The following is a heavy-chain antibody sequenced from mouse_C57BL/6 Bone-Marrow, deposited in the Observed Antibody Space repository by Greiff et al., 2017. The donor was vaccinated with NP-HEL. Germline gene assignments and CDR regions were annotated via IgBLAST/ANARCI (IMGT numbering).Heavy chain of an antibody. Sequence: VQLQQSGAELVKPGASVKMSCKASGYTFTTYPIEWVKQNPGQSLEWIGNFHPYNDDTEYNEKFKNKATLTVEKSSSTVYLELSRLTSDDSSVYYCARGGNYWYYFDYGGQGTTLTVTA. CDR1: GYTFTTYP. CDR3: ARGGNYWYYFDY. D-gene: IGHD2-1*01. V-gene: IGHV1-47*01. CDR2: FHPYNDDT. J-gene: IGHJ2*01.